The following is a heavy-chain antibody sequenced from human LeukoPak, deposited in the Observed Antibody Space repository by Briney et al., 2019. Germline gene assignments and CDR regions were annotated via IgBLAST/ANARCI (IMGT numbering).Heavy chain of an antibody. CDR3: ARVNWNDVGFDY. CDR2: IIPIFGTA. J-gene: IGHJ4*02. Sequence: SVKVSCKASGGTFSSYAISWVRQAPGQRLEWMGRIIPIFGTANYAQKFQGRVTITTDESTSTAYMELSSLRSEDTAVYYCARVNWNDVGFDYGGQGTLVTVSS. CDR1: GGTFSSYA. D-gene: IGHD1-1*01. V-gene: IGHV1-69*05.